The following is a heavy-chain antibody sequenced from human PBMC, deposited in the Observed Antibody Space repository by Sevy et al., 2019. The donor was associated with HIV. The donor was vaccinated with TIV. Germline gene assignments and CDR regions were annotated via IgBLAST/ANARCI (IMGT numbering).Heavy chain of an antibody. J-gene: IGHJ4*02. V-gene: IGHV3-21*06. CDR3: ARGATSGWDYFDS. CDR1: GFTFSNFA. CDR2: ISGLSNYI. Sequence: GGSLRLSCAASGFTFSNFAMTWVRQAPGKGLEWVSYISGLSNYIYYADSLGGRFTISRDNAKSSVYLQMNSLRTEDTALYYCARGATSGWDYFDSWGQGTLVTVSS. D-gene: IGHD6-19*01.